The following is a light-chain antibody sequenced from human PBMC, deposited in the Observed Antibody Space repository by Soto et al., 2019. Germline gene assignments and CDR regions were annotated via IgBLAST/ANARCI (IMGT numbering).Light chain of an antibody. Sequence: ENGLTQSPGTLSLSRGERATLSCRASQSVTNSFFAWYQQKPGQAPRLLIYGISSRATGIPDRFSGSVSGTDFTLTISRLEPEDVVVYYCQQYSSLPHTFGQGTKLEVK. CDR3: QQYSSLPHT. V-gene: IGKV3-20*01. CDR2: GIS. J-gene: IGKJ2*01. CDR1: QSVTNSF.